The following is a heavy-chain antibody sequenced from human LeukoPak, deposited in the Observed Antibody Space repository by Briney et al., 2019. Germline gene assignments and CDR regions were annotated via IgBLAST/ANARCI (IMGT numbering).Heavy chain of an antibody. J-gene: IGHJ6*02. CDR3: AREGCSGGSCYYGMDV. CDR2: ISYDGSNK. D-gene: IGHD2-15*01. CDR1: GFTFRSYA. V-gene: IGHV3-30-3*01. Sequence: GGALRLSCAASGFTFRSYAMHWVRQAPGKGLEWVAVISYDGSNKYYADSVKGRFTISRDNSKNTLYLQMNSLRAEDTAVYYCAREGCSGGSCYYGMDVWGQGTTVTVSS.